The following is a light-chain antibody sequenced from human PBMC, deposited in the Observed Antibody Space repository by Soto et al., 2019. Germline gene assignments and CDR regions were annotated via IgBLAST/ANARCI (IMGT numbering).Light chain of an antibody. CDR3: QQYDNSRT. J-gene: IGKJ1*01. CDR1: QGISSY. CDR2: AAS. V-gene: IGKV1-8*01. Sequence: AIRMTQSPSSLSASTVDRVTITCRASQGISSYLAWYQQKPGKAPKLLIYAASTLQSGVPSRFSGSGSGPEFTLTVSSLQPEDFGIYYCQQYDNSRTFGQGTKVDI.